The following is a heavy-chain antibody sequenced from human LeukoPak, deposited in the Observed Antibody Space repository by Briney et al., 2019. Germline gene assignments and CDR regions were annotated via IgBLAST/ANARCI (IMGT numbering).Heavy chain of an antibody. CDR3: AGYHAYGVTTPPLAY. CDR2: VHYTYIAHS. V-gene: IGHV4-59*01. D-gene: IGHD4-17*01. Sequence: GSLRLSCAASGFTFSSYAMSWIRQPPGKGLEWIGYVHYTYIAHSNYNPFLKGRVTISIETSNYQFSLRLSSVTAADTAVYYCAGYHAYGVTTPPLAYWGQGTLVTVSS. J-gene: IGHJ4*02. CDR1: GFTFSSYA.